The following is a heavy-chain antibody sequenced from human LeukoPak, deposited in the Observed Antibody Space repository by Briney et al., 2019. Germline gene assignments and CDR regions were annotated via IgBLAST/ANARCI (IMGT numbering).Heavy chain of an antibody. D-gene: IGHD3-9*01. CDR1: GYTFTGYY. V-gene: IGHV1-18*04. CDR3: ARDWYYDILTGSYYYGMDV. CDR2: ISAYNGNT. Sequence: ASVTVSCKASGYTFTGYYMHWVRQAPGQGLEWMGWISAYNGNTNYAQKLQGRVTMTTDTSTSTAYMELRSLRSDDTAVYYCARDWYYDILTGSYYYGMDVWGQGTTVTGSS. J-gene: IGHJ6*02.